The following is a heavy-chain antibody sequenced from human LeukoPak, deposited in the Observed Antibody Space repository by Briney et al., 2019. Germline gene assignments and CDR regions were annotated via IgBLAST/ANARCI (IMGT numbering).Heavy chain of an antibody. CDR2: TYYRSKWFN. Sequence: QTLSLTCAISGDNVSSNSAAWNWIRQSPSRGLEWLGRTYYRSKWFNDYAVSVKSRITLNPDTSKNQFSLLLNSVTPEDTAVYYCARAGSHSGYDLLFDYWGQGTLVTVSS. J-gene: IGHJ4*02. D-gene: IGHD5-12*01. V-gene: IGHV6-1*01. CDR1: GDNVSSNSAA. CDR3: ARAGSHSGYDLLFDY.